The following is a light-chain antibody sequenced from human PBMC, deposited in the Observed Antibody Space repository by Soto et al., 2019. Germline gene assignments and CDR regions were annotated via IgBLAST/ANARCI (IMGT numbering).Light chain of an antibody. CDR1: QSIGTD. CDR2: GAS. J-gene: IGKJ4*01. CDR3: QQSYSSPLT. V-gene: IGKV1-39*01. Sequence: DIQMTQSPSSLSASMGDRVSITCRASQSIGTDLNWYQQKPGKAPKLLIYGASTLQGGVPSRFSGSVSGTEFTLTISSLQPGDLATYFCQQSYSSPLTFGGGTKVEIK.